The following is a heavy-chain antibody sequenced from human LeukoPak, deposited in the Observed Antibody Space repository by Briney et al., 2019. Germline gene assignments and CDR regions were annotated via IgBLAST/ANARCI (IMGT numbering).Heavy chain of an antibody. Sequence: SETLSLTXTVSGGSISSYYWSRIRQPPGKGLEWIGYIYYSGSTNYNPSLKSRVTISVDTSKNQFSLKLSSVTAADTAVYYCAGVYYYDSSGYQEGWGQGTLVTVSS. J-gene: IGHJ4*02. CDR2: IYYSGST. D-gene: IGHD3-22*01. V-gene: IGHV4-59*01. CDR3: AGVYYYDSSGYQEG. CDR1: GGSISSYY.